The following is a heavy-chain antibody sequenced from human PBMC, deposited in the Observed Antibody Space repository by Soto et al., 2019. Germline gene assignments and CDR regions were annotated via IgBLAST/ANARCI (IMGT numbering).Heavy chain of an antibody. D-gene: IGHD5-12*01. CDR2: ISGSGGST. Sequence: GGSLRLSCAASGFTFSSYAMSWVRQAPGKGLEWVSAISGSGGSTYYADSVKGRFTISRDNSKNTLYLQMNSLRAEDTAVYYCARDSLGGDGYIQGYAFDIWGQGTMVTVSS. CDR1: GFTFSSYA. J-gene: IGHJ3*02. V-gene: IGHV3-23*01. CDR3: ARDSLGGDGYIQGYAFDI.